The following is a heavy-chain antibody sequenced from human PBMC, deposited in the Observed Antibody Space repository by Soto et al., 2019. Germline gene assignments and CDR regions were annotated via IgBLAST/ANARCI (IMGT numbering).Heavy chain of an antibody. CDR3: AKDLFTSGSNPTSFDP. Sequence: QVHLVASGGGVVQPGKSLRLSCDASGFSFRSYVLHWVRQAPGKGLEWIVLISYDGSNHFYVDSVRCRFTISRDNSNNTLYLQMTSLRVEDTAVYSCAKDLFTSGSNPTSFDPWGPATLVTVSS. J-gene: IGHJ5*02. CDR1: GFSFRSYV. D-gene: IGHD1-26*01. CDR2: ISYDGSNH. V-gene: IGHV3-30*18.